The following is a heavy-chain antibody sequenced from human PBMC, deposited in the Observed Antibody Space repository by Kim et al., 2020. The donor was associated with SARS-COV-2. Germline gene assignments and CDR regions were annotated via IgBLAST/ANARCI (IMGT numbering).Heavy chain of an antibody. D-gene: IGHD2-15*01. V-gene: IGHV3-74*01. CDR3: ARGGSGFPVD. J-gene: IGHJ4*02. CDR2: INTDETYT. CDR1: GFTFSNSW. Sequence: GGSLRLSCEASGFTFSNSWMHWVRQTPGEGLLWVSRINTDETYTTYADSVKGRFTISRDNAKNTVYLQMNSLRAEDTAVYFCARGGSGFPVDGGQGTLVTVCS.